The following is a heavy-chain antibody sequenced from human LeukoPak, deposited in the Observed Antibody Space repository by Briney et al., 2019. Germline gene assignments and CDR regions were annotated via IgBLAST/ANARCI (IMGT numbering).Heavy chain of an antibody. Sequence: GGSLRLSYAASGFPFRSHWMHWVRQVPGKGLMWVSHISTDGTTTNYADSVKGRFTISRDNARDTLYLQLNSLRAEDTAIYYCARSLGYSSGAWGQGTLVTVSP. V-gene: IGHV3-74*01. D-gene: IGHD2-15*01. CDR3: ARSLGYSSGA. CDR1: GFPFRSHW. CDR2: ISTDGTTT. J-gene: IGHJ4*02.